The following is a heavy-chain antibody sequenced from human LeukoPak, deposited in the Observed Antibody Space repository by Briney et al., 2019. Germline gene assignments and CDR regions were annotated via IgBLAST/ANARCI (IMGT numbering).Heavy chain of an antibody. V-gene: IGHV3-30*02. CDR2: IRYDGSNK. CDR1: GFTFSSYG. D-gene: IGHD3-9*01. Sequence: GGSLRLSCAASGFTFSSYGMHWVRQAPGKGLEWVAFIRYDGSNKYYADSVKGRFTISRDNSKNTLYLQMNSLRAEDTAAYYCARAVFDTRNAFDIWGQGTLVTVSS. CDR3: ARAVFDTRNAFDI. J-gene: IGHJ3*02.